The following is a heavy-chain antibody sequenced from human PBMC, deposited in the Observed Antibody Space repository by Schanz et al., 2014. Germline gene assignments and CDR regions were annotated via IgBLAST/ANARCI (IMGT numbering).Heavy chain of an antibody. CDR1: GFTFSTHA. V-gene: IGHV3-30*18. Sequence: QVRLVESGGGVVQPGRSLRLSCAASGFTFSTHAMHWVRQAPGKGLEWVALVSSDGNNDYYTDSVKGRFTISRDNSKNTVHLQMNSLRAEDAAVYCGAKQHIVRGVIYLNWFDSWGQGTLVTVSS. D-gene: IGHD3-10*01. CDR2: VSSDGNND. J-gene: IGHJ5*01. CDR3: AKQHIVRGVIYLNWFDS.